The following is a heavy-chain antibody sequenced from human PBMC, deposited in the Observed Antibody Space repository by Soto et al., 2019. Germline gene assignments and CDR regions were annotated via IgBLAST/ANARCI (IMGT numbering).Heavy chain of an antibody. CDR1: GYSFTSYW. CDR2: IYPGDSDT. J-gene: IGHJ4*02. V-gene: IGHV5-51*01. Sequence: GESLKISCKGSGYSFTSYWIGWVRQMPGKGLEWMGIIYPGDSDTRYSPSFQGQVTISADKSISTAYLQWSSLKASDTAMYYCARPSDYGDYAGGVEDYWGQRTLVTGSS. CDR3: ARPSDYGDYAGGVEDY. D-gene: IGHD4-17*01.